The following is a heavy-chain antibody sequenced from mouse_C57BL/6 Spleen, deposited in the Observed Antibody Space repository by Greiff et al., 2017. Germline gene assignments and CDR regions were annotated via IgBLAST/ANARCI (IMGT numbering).Heavy chain of an antibody. D-gene: IGHD1-1*01. J-gene: IGHJ4*01. CDR1: GYTFTSYW. CDR3: ARTLITTVGYYAMDY. V-gene: IGHV1-55*01. Sequence: QVQLQQPGAELVKPGASVKMSCKASGYTFTSYWITWVKQRPGQGLEWIGDIYPGSGSTNYNEKFKSKATLTVDTSSSTAYMQLSSLTSEDTAVYYCARTLITTVGYYAMDYWGQGTSVTVSS. CDR2: IYPGSGST.